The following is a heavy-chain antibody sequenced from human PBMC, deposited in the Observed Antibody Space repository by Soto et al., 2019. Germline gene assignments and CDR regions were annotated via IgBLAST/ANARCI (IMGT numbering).Heavy chain of an antibody. Sequence: PSQTLSLTCAISGDSVSSNSAAWNWIRLSPSRGLEWLARTYYRSRWYNDYAVSVRSRITVNPDTSKNQFSLQLTSVTPEDTAVYYCASSSSGWYPFFDYWGQGTLVTVSS. J-gene: IGHJ4*02. CDR3: ASSSSGWYPFFDY. CDR1: GDSVSSNSAA. D-gene: IGHD6-19*01. V-gene: IGHV6-1*01. CDR2: TYYRSRWYN.